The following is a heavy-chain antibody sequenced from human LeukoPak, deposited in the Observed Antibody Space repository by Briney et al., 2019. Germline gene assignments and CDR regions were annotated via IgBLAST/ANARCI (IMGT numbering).Heavy chain of an antibody. J-gene: IGHJ6*02. Sequence: SETLSLTCTVSGDSISSYYWSWIRQPPGKGLEWIGYIYYSGSTNYNPSLKSRVTISVDTSKNQFSLKLSSVTAADTAVYYCARGVVVTMYYYYGMDVWGQGTMVTVSS. D-gene: IGHD2-21*02. CDR1: GDSISSYY. CDR2: IYYSGST. V-gene: IGHV4-59*01. CDR3: ARGVVVTMYYYYGMDV.